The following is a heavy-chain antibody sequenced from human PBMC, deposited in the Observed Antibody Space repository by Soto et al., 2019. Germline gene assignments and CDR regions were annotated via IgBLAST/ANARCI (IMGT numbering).Heavy chain of an antibody. CDR2: ISGGGANT. CDR3: ARESGYANWFDA. V-gene: IGHV3-23*01. D-gene: IGHD3-22*01. J-gene: IGHJ5*02. Sequence: GGSLRLSCAASGFTFSSYAMSWVRQAPGKGLEWVAAISGGGANTYYADSVKGRFTISRDNSKNTLYLQMNSLRAEDTAVYYCARESGYANWFDAWGQGTQVTISS. CDR1: GFTFSSYA.